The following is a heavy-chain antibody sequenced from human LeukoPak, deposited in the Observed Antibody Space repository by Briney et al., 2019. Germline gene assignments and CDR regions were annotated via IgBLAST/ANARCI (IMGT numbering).Heavy chain of an antibody. J-gene: IGHJ5*02. CDR3: AKGDSGSYPST. V-gene: IGHV3-30*18. CDR2: ISYDGSNK. Sequence: GGSLRLSCAASGFTFSSYGMHWVRQAPGKGLEWVTLISYDGSNKYYADSVKGRFTISRDNSKSTMYLQMKSLRAEDTAVYYCAKGDSGSYPSTWGQGTLVTVSS. CDR1: GFTFSSYG. D-gene: IGHD1-26*01.